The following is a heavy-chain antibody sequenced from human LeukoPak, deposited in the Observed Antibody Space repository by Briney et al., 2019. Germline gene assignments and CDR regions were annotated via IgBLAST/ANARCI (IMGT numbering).Heavy chain of an antibody. CDR2: ISYDGSNK. Sequence: GGSLRLSCAASGFTFSSYAMHWVRQAPGKGLEWVAVISYDGSNKYYADSVKGRFTISRDNSKNTLYLQMNSLRAEDTAVYYCADENWFDPWGQGTLVTVSS. CDR1: GFTFSSYA. V-gene: IGHV3-30-3*01. J-gene: IGHJ5*02. CDR3: ADENWFDP.